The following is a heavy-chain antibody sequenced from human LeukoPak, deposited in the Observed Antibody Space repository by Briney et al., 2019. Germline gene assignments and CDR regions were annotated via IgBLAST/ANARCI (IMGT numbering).Heavy chain of an antibody. Sequence: SETLSLTCTVSGDSLNSLDSWSWVRQPPGKGLEWIGEMYLSGTTHSNPSVKSRVTISIDKSKNQFFLNLSSVTAADTAVYYCAGLVGRYSSGLYYYYFDYWGQGTLVTVSS. CDR3: AGLVGRYSSGLYYYYFDY. V-gene: IGHV4-4*02. J-gene: IGHJ4*02. D-gene: IGHD3-22*01. CDR2: MYLSGTT. CDR1: GDSLNSLDS.